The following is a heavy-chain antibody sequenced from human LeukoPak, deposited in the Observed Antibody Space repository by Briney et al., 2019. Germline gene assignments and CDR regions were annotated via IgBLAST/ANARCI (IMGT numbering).Heavy chain of an antibody. CDR2: MNPNSGGT. CDR3: ARDSRIAAAGTSSFDP. Sequence: ASVKVSCKASGYTFTGYYMHWVRQAPGRGLEWMGWMNPNSGGTNYAQKFQGWVTMTRDTSISTAYMELSRLRSDDTAVYYCARDSRIAAAGTSSFDPWGQGTLVTVSS. D-gene: IGHD6-13*01. J-gene: IGHJ5*02. CDR1: GYTFTGYY. V-gene: IGHV1-2*04.